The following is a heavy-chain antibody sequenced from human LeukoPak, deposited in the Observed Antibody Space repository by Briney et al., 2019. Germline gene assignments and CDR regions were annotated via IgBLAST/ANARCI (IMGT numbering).Heavy chain of an antibody. V-gene: IGHV4-39*07. CDR1: GGSISSSSYY. D-gene: IGHD3-9*01. Sequence: SETLSLTCTVSGGSISSSSYYWGWIRQPPGKGLEWIGSIYYSGSTYYNPSLKSRVTISVDTSKNQFSLKLSSVTAADTAVYYCARVNYDILTGPLYYYYYYMDVWGKGTTVTVSS. CDR3: ARVNYDILTGPLYYYYYYMDV. J-gene: IGHJ6*03. CDR2: IYYSGST.